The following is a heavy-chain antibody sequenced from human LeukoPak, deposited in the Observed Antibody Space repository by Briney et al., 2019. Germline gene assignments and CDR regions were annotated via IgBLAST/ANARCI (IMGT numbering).Heavy chain of an antibody. Sequence: PGGSLRLSCAASGFTFSSYGMHWVRQAPGKGLEWVAVIWYDGSNKYYADSVKGRFTISRDNSKNTLYLQMNSLRAEDTAVYYCARGAYCSSSSCYGLNWFDPWGQGTLVTVSS. CDR3: ARGAYCSSSSCYGLNWFDP. J-gene: IGHJ5*02. V-gene: IGHV3-33*08. CDR2: IWYDGSNK. D-gene: IGHD2-2*01. CDR1: GFTFSSYG.